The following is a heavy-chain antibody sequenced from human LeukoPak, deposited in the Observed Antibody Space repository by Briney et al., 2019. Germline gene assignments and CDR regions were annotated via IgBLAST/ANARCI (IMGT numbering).Heavy chain of an antibody. J-gene: IGHJ3*02. CDR2: IIPILGTA. CDR1: GGTFSSYA. CDR3: ARGKRITIFGVVIYRAFDI. D-gene: IGHD3-3*01. Sequence: SVKVSCKASGGTFSSYAISWVRQAPGQGLEWMGGIIPILGTANYAQKFQGRVTITADESTSTAYMDLSSLRSEDTAVYYCARGKRITIFGVVIYRAFDIWGQGTMVTVSS. V-gene: IGHV1-69*01.